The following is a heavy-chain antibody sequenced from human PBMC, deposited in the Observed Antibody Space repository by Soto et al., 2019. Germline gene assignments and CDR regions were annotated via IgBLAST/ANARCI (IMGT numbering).Heavy chain of an antibody. CDR1: GFTFSSYS. V-gene: IGHV3-48*02. CDR3: ARDRAYCGGDCYNYFDY. J-gene: IGHJ4*02. D-gene: IGHD2-21*02. Sequence: SGGSLRLSCAASGFTFSSYSMNWVRQAPGKGLEWVSYISSSSSTIYYADSVKGRFTISRDNAKNSLYLQMNSLRDEDTAVYYCARDRAYCGGDCYNYFDYWGQGTLVTVSS. CDR2: ISSSSSTI.